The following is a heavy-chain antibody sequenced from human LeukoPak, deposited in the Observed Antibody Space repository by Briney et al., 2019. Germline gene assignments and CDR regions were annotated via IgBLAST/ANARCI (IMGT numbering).Heavy chain of an antibody. CDR2: VKSKTDGGTT. V-gene: IGHV3-15*01. J-gene: IGHJ4*02. CDR1: GFTFRSYW. CDR3: TTASLRWYEFDS. D-gene: IGHD4-23*01. Sequence: PGGSLRLSCAASGFTFRSYWMSWVRQAPGKGLEWVGRVKSKTDGGTTDYAAPVKGRFAISRDDSKNTLYLQMNSLKTEDTAMYYCTTASLRWYEFDSWGQGTLVTVSS.